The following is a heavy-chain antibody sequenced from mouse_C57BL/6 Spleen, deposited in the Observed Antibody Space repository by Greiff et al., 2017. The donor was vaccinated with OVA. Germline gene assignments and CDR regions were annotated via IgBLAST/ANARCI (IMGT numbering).Heavy chain of an antibody. V-gene: IGHV5-16*01. J-gene: IGHJ2*01. CDR2: INYDGSST. CDR1: GFTFSDYY. CDR3: ARTTVGLDFDY. D-gene: IGHD1-1*01. Sequence: EVQLVESEGGLVQPGSSMKLSCTASGFTFSDYYMAWVRQVPEKGLEWVANINYDGSSTYYLDSLKSRFIISRDNAKNILYLQMSSLKSEDTATYYCARTTVGLDFDYWGQGTTLTVSS.